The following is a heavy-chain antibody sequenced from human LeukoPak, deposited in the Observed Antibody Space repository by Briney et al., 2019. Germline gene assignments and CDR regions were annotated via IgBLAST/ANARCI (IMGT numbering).Heavy chain of an antibody. CDR3: ARVLHKRNYDSSDYYGS. Sequence: GGSLRLSCAASGFTFSSYWMSWVRQAPGKGLEWVANIKQDGSEKYYVDSVKGRFTISRDNAKNSLYLQMNSLRAEDTAVYYCARVLHKRNYDSSDYYGSWGQGTLVTVSS. D-gene: IGHD3-22*01. V-gene: IGHV3-7*04. CDR2: IKQDGSEK. CDR1: GFTFSSYW. J-gene: IGHJ5*02.